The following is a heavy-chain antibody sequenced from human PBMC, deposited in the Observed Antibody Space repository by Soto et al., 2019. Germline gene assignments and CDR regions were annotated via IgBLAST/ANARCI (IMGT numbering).Heavy chain of an antibody. V-gene: IGHV1-69*06. CDR3: AGGGRAWREYSSSAGWFDP. CDR2: LIPIFGTA. D-gene: IGHD6-6*01. CDR1: GGSFSSYA. Sequence: QVQLVQSGAEVKKPGSSVKVSCKASGGSFSSYAISWVRQAPGQGLEWMGGLIPIFGTANYAQKIQGRGTNTEDTSTSTAYMELSGLGAEDAAVYYWAGGGRAWREYSSSAGWFDPWGQGTLVTVSS. J-gene: IGHJ5*02.